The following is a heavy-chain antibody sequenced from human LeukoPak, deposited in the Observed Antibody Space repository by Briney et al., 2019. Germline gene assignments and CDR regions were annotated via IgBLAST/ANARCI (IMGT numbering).Heavy chain of an antibody. CDR1: GGSISSYY. CDR2: IYYSGST. V-gene: IGHV4-59*08. J-gene: IGHJ4*02. CDR3: ARHRDGYHFDY. D-gene: IGHD5-24*01. Sequence: PSETLSLTCTVSGGSISSYYWSWIRQSPGKGLEWIGYIYYSGSTNYNPSPKSRVTISVDTSKNQFSLKLSSVTAADTAVYYCARHRDGYHFDYWGQGTLVTVSS.